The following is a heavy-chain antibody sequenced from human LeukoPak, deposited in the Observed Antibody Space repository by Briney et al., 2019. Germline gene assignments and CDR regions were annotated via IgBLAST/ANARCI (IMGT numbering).Heavy chain of an antibody. V-gene: IGHV4-4*02. J-gene: IGHJ4*02. CDR1: GGSISSSNW. CDR3: ASGVAVAGSSPPVYYFDY. Sequence: PSGTLSLTCAVSGGSISSSNWWSWVRRPPGKGLEWIGEIYHSGSTNYNPSLKSRVTISVDKSKNQFSLKLSSVTAADTAVYYCASGVAVAGSSPPVYYFDYWGQGTLVTVSS. CDR2: IYHSGST. D-gene: IGHD6-19*01.